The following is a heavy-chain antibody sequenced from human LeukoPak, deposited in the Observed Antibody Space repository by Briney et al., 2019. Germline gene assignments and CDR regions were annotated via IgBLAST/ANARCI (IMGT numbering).Heavy chain of an antibody. J-gene: IGHJ2*01. V-gene: IGHV3-33*01. Sequence: GGSLRLSCAASGFTFSSSGMHWVRQAPGEGLEWVAVIWSDGSDKYYSDSVKGRFIISRDNAKNSLYLQMNSLRDEDTAVYYCARDALHPRWYFDLWGRGTLLTVSS. CDR3: ARDALHPRWYFDL. CDR2: IWSDGSDK. CDR1: GFTFSSSG.